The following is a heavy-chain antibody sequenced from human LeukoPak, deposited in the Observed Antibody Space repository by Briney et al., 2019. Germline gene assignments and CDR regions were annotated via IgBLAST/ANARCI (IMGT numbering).Heavy chain of an antibody. Sequence: SETLSLTCTVSGGSISSSSYYWGWLRQPPGKGLEWIGSIYYSGFTYYNPSLKSRVTISVDTSKNQFSLKLSSVTAADTAVYYCARVLITMIVVVIPHGAFDIWGQGTLVTVSS. J-gene: IGHJ3*02. CDR1: GGSISSSSYY. CDR3: ARVLITMIVVVIPHGAFDI. V-gene: IGHV4-39*01. CDR2: IYYSGFT. D-gene: IGHD3-22*01.